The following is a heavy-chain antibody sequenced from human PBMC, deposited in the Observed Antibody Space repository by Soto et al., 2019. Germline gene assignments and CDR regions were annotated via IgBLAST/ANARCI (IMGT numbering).Heavy chain of an antibody. CDR2: ISIYNGNT. Sequence: ASVKVSCKASGYTFTSHGFTWVRQAPGQGLEWMGWISIYNGNTHYAQKFQGRLTLTTDTSTSTAYMELRSLTSDDTAVYFCARSPMAPATVDFWGQGTLVTVYS. V-gene: IGHV1-18*04. J-gene: IGHJ4*02. CDR1: GYTFTSHG. CDR3: ARSPMAPATVDF. D-gene: IGHD6-13*01.